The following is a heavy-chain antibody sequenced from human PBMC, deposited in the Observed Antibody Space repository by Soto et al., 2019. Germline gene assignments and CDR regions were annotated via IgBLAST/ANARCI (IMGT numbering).Heavy chain of an antibody. Sequence: GGSLRLSCAASGFTFSSYAMSWVRQAPGKGLEWVSAISGSGGSTYYADSVKGRFTISRDNSKNTLYLQMNSLRAEDTAVYYCAKEILLWFGESPYYFDYWGQGTLVTVSS. V-gene: IGHV3-23*01. J-gene: IGHJ4*02. D-gene: IGHD3-10*01. CDR3: AKEILLWFGESPYYFDY. CDR2: ISGSGGST. CDR1: GFTFSSYA.